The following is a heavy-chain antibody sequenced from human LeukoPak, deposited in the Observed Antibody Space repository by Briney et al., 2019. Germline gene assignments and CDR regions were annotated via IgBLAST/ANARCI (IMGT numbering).Heavy chain of an antibody. CDR3: VKESDEYSSSSSDY. V-gene: IGHV3-74*01. D-gene: IGHD6-6*01. J-gene: IGHJ4*02. CDR1: GFAFSDYW. CDR2: IISDGSSA. Sequence: PGGSLRLSCATSGFAFSDYWMHWVRQAPGKGLVWVSRIISDGSSASYADSVKGRFTISRDNAKNTLYLQMNSLRAEDTAVYYCVKESDEYSSSSSDYWGQGTLVTVSS.